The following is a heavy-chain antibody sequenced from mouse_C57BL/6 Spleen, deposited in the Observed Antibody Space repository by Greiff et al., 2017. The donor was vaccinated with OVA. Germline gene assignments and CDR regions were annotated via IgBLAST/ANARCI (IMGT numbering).Heavy chain of an antibody. Sequence: QVQLKQPGAELVKPGASVKLSCKASGYTFTSYWMHWVKQRPGQGLEWIGMIHPNSGSTNYNEKFKSKATLTVDKSSSTAYMQLSSLTSEDSAVYYCARVSIVTTVVDYYAMDYWGQGTSVTVSS. CDR1: GYTFTSYW. V-gene: IGHV1-64*01. CDR2: IHPNSGST. J-gene: IGHJ4*01. CDR3: ARVSIVTTVVDYYAMDY. D-gene: IGHD1-1*01.